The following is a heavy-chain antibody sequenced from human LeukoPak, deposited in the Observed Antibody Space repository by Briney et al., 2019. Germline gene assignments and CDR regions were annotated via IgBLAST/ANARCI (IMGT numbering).Heavy chain of an antibody. CDR3: AAGSRMLQLRFLEWLYVHDAFDI. CDR1: GYTLTELS. J-gene: IGHJ3*02. Sequence: ASVKVSCKVSGYTLTELSMHWVRQAPGKGLEWMGGFDPEDGETIYAQKFQGRVTMTEDTSTDTAYMELSSLRSEDTAVYYCAAGSRMLQLRFLEWLYVHDAFDIWGQGTMVTVSS. V-gene: IGHV1-24*01. CDR2: FDPEDGET. D-gene: IGHD3-3*01.